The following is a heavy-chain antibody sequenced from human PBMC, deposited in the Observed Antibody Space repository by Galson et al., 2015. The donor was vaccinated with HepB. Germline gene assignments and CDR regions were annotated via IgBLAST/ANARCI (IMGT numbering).Heavy chain of an antibody. CDR1: GFTFSSYA. Sequence: SLRLSCAASGFTFSSYAMHWVRQAPGKGLEWVAVISYDGSNKYYADSVKGRFTISRDNSKNTLYLQMNSLRAEDTAVYYCARVRIAVAPIFDYWGQGTLVTVSS. V-gene: IGHV3-30-3*01. CDR3: ARVRIAVAPIFDY. CDR2: ISYDGSNK. J-gene: IGHJ4*02. D-gene: IGHD6-19*01.